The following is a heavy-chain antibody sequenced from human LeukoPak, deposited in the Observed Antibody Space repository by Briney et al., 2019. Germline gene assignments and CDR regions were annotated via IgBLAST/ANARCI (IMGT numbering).Heavy chain of an antibody. J-gene: IGHJ4*02. V-gene: IGHV3-48*01. Sequence: PGGSLRLSCAASGFTFSSYSMNWVRQAPGKGLEWVSSISSSSSTIYYADSVKGRFTISRDNAKNSLYLQMNSLRAEDTAVYYCARELGYSYGAHCFDYWGQGTLVTVSS. D-gene: IGHD5-18*01. CDR2: ISSSSSTI. CDR1: GFTFSSYS. CDR3: ARELGYSYGAHCFDY.